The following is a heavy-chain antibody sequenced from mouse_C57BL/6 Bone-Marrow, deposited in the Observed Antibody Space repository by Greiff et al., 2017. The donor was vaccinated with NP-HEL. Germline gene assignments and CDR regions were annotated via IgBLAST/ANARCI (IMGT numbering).Heavy chain of an antibody. V-gene: IGHV1-84*01. J-gene: IGHJ2*01. Sequence: QVQLQQSGPELVKPGASVKISCKASGYTFTDYYINWVKQRPGQGLEWIGWIYPGSGNTKSNEKFNGKATLTVDTSSSTAYMQLSSLTSEHSAVYFGARGTAQAPYYFDYWGQGTTLTVSS. CDR1: GYTFTDYY. D-gene: IGHD3-2*02. CDR2: IYPGSGNT. CDR3: ARGTAQAPYYFDY.